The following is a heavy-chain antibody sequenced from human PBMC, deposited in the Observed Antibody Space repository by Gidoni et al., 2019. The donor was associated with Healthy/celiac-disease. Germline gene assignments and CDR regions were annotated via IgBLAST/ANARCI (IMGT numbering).Heavy chain of an antibody. CDR3: AKGVHSSGCYYDY. CDR1: GFTVESYA. CDR2: ISCNSDSI. Sequence: EVQLVESGGGLVQPGGSLRLSCAASGFTVESYAMSWVRQAPGKGLAWVSGISCNSDSIGYVDSVKGRFTIYSDNAKNSLYINMSSLSADDTDLYYGAKGVHSSGCYYDYWGQGTLVTVSS. J-gene: IGHJ4*02. V-gene: IGHV3-9*01. D-gene: IGHD6-19*01.